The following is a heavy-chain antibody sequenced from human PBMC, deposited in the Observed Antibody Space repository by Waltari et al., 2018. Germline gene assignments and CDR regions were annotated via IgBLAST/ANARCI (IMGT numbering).Heavy chain of an antibody. CDR1: GFTFNRYA. CDR2: FSGMGDKTKKNT. V-gene: IGHV3-23*02. D-gene: IGHD6-25*01. J-gene: IGHJ6*02. Sequence: EVQLLESGGGLVQPGGSLRLSCTGSGFTFNRYALNWVRQAPGKGLGWSAVFSGMGDKTKKNTDSEKSMKGRFTISRDNSKNMLYLQMNSLRVEDTAIYYCAKEAEDYGMDVWGQGTTVTVSS. CDR3: AKEAEDYGMDV.